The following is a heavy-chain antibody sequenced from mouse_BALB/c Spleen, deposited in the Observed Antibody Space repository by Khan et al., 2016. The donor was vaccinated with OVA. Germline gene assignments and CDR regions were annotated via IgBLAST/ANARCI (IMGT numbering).Heavy chain of an antibody. J-gene: IGHJ1*01. CDR2: LSSGRSTI. CDR3: ARSGANFHWSFDV. V-gene: IGHV5-17*02. Sequence: EVELVESGGGLVQPGGSRKLSCAASGFTFSSFGMHWVRQAPKQGLEWVAYLSSGRSTIYYVDTVKGRFTITRDNPNNTLFLQMTSRRSEDTAMYYGARSGANFHWSFDVWGAGTSVTVSS. CDR1: GFTFSSFG. D-gene: IGHD3-1*01.